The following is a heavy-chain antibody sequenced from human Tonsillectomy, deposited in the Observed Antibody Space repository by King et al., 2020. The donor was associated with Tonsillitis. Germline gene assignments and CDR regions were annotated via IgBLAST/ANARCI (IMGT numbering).Heavy chain of an antibody. CDR3: ARGRTYESSEYFQLPRGWLDP. J-gene: IGHJ5*02. CDR2: IYDSGST. D-gene: IGHD3-22*01. V-gene: IGHV4-61*08. CDR1: GGSVSSGGYY. Sequence: VQLQESGPGLVKPWETLSLTCTVSGGSVSSGGYYWSWIRRPPGKGLEWIGYIYDSGSTNYNPSLKSRVTISLDTSRNQFSLKLSSVTAADTAVYYCARGRTYESSEYFQLPRGWLDPWGQGTLVTVSS.